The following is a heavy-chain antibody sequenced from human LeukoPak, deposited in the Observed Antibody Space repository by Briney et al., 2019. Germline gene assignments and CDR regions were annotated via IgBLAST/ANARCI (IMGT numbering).Heavy chain of an antibody. V-gene: IGHV3-23*01. CDR1: GFTFSNFW. CDR3: AKCILTGYYKGYMDV. D-gene: IGHD3-9*01. CDR2: ISGSGGST. Sequence: PGGSLRLSCEGSGFTFSNFWMSWVRQAPGKGLEWVSAISGSGGSTYYADSVKGRFTISRDNSKNTLYLQMNSLRAEDTAVYYCAKCILTGYYKGYMDVWGKGTTVTISS. J-gene: IGHJ6*03.